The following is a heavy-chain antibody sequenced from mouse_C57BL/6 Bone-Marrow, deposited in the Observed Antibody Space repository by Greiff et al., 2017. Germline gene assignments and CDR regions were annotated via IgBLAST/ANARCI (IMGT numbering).Heavy chain of an antibody. V-gene: IGHV1-42*01. CDR3: ARSLYYSNSYAMDD. CDR1: GYSFTGYY. CDR2: INPSTGGT. J-gene: IGHJ4*01. Sequence: VQLQQSGPELVKPGASVKISCKASGYSFTGYYMNWVKQSPEKSLEWIGEINPSTGGTTYNQKFKAKATLTVDKSSSTAYMQLKSLTSEDSAVYYCARSLYYSNSYAMDDWGQGTSVTVSS. D-gene: IGHD2-5*01.